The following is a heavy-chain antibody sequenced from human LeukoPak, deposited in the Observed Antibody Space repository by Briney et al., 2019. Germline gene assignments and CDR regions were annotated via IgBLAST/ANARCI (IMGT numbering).Heavy chain of an antibody. V-gene: IGHV3-23*01. J-gene: IGHJ6*02. CDR2: ISGSGGST. CDR1: GFTFSSYA. CDR3: ARDPRFLEWSPRANYYYYGMDV. D-gene: IGHD3-3*01. Sequence: GGSLRLSCAASGFTFSSYAMSWVRQAPGKGLEWVSAISGSGGSTYYADSVKGRFTISRDNSKNTLYLQMNSLRAEDTAVYYCARDPRFLEWSPRANYYYYGMDVWGQGTTVTVSS.